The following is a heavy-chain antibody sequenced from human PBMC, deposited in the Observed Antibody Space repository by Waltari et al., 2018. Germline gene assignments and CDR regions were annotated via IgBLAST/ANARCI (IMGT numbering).Heavy chain of an antibody. CDR1: GDSISSSSYY. J-gene: IGHJ5*02. CDR3: ARQGYNTGWNWFDP. CDR2: IYYSGVT. V-gene: IGHV4-39*01. Sequence: QVQLQESGPGLVKPSETLSLTCIVSGDSISSSSYYWGWIRQPPGKGLEWIGSIYYSGVTVYNPSLKSRVTRAVDTSKNQFSLKLRSVTAADTAIYYCARQGYNTGWNWFDPWGQGTLVIVSS. D-gene: IGHD6-19*01.